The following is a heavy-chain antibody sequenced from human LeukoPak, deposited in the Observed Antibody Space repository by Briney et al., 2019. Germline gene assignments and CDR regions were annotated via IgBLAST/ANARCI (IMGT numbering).Heavy chain of an antibody. CDR2: IYYSGST. CDR3: ARVRGQPRLYYDILTGYRFDP. CDR1: GGSISSGGYY. J-gene: IGHJ5*02. Sequence: SQTLSLTCTVSGGSISSGGYYWSRIRQHPGKGLEWIGYIYYSGSTYYNPSLKSRVTISVDTSKNQFSLKLSSVTAADTAVYYCARVRGQPRLYYDILTGYRFDPWGQGTLVTVSS. D-gene: IGHD3-9*01. V-gene: IGHV4-31*03.